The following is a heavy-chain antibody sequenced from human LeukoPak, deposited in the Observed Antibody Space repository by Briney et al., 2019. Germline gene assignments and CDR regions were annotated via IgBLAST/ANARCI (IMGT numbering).Heavy chain of an antibody. V-gene: IGHV3-7*03. CDR2: VNRDGSET. CDR1: GFTFSSYA. Sequence: PGGSLRLSCAASGFTFSSYAMTWVRQVPGRGPEWVANVNRDGSETYYLDSVKGRFTISKDNAKNPLYLQMNSLRAEDTALYHCARNNGMDVWGQGTTVIVSS. D-gene: IGHD1/OR15-1a*01. CDR3: ARNNGMDV. J-gene: IGHJ6*02.